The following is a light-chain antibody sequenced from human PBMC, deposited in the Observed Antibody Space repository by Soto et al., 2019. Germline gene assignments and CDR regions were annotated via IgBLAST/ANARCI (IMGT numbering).Light chain of an antibody. CDR2: EGS. CDR3: SAYVGSTLV. Sequence: QSALSQPASVSGSPGQSITISCTGSSSDVGSYNLVSWYQHHPGKAPKLMIYEGSKRPSGVSNRFSGSRSANTASLTISGLQADDESEYYCSAYVGSTLVFGGGTKVTVL. CDR1: SSDVGSYNL. V-gene: IGLV2-23*01. J-gene: IGLJ3*02.